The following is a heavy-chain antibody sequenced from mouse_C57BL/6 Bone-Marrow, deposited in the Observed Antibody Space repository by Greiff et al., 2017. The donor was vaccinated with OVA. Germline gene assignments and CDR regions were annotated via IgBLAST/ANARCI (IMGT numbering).Heavy chain of an antibody. V-gene: IGHV5-4*01. J-gene: IGHJ3*01. Sequence: EVQVVESGGGLVKPGGSLKLSCAASGFTFSSYAMSWVRQTPEKRLEWVATISDGGSYTYYPDNVKGRFTISRDNAKNNLYLQMSHLKSEDTAMYYGARAYYGSSLFAYWGQGTLVTVSA. CDR2: ISDGGSYT. CDR1: GFTFSSYA. D-gene: IGHD1-1*01. CDR3: ARAYYGSSLFAY.